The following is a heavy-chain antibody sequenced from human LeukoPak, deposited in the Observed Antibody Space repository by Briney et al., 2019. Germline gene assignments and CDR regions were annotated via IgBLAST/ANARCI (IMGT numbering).Heavy chain of an antibody. CDR1: GGSISGYY. CDR2: IYDSGST. Sequence: SETLSLTCTVSGGSISGYYRNWIRQPPGKGLQWIGYIYDSGSTNYNPPLKSRVTMSVDTSKNQFSLKVSSVTAADTAIYYCARARGYSYGPGTGYDYWGQGTLVTVSS. V-gene: IGHV4-59*01. CDR3: ARARGYSYGPGTGYDY. D-gene: IGHD5-18*01. J-gene: IGHJ4*02.